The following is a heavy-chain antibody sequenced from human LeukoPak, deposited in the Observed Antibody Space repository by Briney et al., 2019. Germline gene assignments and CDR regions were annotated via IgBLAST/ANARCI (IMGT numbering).Heavy chain of an antibody. Sequence: SETLSLTCTVSGASISSSTDYWGWIRQPPGKGLEWIANIYYSGSTYYNPSLKSRVTISVDTSKNQFSLKLSSVTAADTAVYYCARLIDAGADILTGVNYWGQGTLVTVSS. CDR1: GASISSSTDY. J-gene: IGHJ4*02. V-gene: IGHV4-39*01. CDR2: IYYSGST. CDR3: ARLIDAGADILTGVNY. D-gene: IGHD3-9*01.